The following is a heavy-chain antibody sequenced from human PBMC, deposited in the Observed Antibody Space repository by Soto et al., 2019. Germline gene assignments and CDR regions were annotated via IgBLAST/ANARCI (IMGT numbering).Heavy chain of an antibody. V-gene: IGHV4-39*01. CDR3: ASGGRGHIVVVTAVCGENWFDP. CDR2: IYYSGST. J-gene: IGHJ5*02. Sequence: PSETLSLTCTVSGGSISSSSYYWGWIRQPPGKGLEWIGGIYYSGSTYYNPSLKSRVTISVDTSKNQFSLKLSSVTAADTAVYYCASGGRGHIVVVTAVCGENWFDPWCQG. CDR1: GGSISSSSYY. D-gene: IGHD2-21*02.